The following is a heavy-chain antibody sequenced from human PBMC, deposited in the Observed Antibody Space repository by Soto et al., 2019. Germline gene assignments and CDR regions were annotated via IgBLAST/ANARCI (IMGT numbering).Heavy chain of an antibody. CDR2: ISPYNGDR. Sequence: QVHLVQSGGEVKKPGASVKVSCKASGYTFTTFGISWVRQAPGQGLEWMGWISPYNGDRKYSQKLQGRVTMTTDTATSTAYTEPGSLNADDPAVYYFARDRHYGSGGANWFDPWGQGTLVTVSS. D-gene: IGHD3-10*01. V-gene: IGHV1-18*01. CDR1: GYTFTTFG. CDR3: ARDRHYGSGGANWFDP. J-gene: IGHJ5*02.